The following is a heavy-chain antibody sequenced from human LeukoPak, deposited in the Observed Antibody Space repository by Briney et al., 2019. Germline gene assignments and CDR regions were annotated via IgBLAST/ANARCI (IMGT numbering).Heavy chain of an antibody. Sequence: ASVKVSCKASGYTFTSYGISWVRQAPGQGLEWMGWISAYDGSTNYAQKLQGRVTMTTDTSTSTAYMELRSLRSDDTAVYYCARDDDLVGATDYWGQGTLVTVSS. CDR3: ARDDDLVGATDY. CDR1: GYTFTSYG. D-gene: IGHD1-26*01. CDR2: ISAYDGST. V-gene: IGHV1-18*01. J-gene: IGHJ4*02.